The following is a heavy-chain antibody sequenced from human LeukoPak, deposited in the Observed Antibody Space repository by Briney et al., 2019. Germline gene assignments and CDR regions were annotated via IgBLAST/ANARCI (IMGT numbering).Heavy chain of an antibody. CDR2: ISGDGRDI. V-gene: IGHV3-23*01. D-gene: IGHD3-3*01. CDR3: AIHGGGTIRIEAFDV. CDR1: GFNINYYY. Sequence: HPGGSLTLSCAASGFNINYYYMSWVRQSPGKGLEWVSAISGDGRDIFYADAVKGRFTISRDNSKNTLYLQMNSLRDEDTALYYCAIHGGGTIRIEAFDVWGQGTMVTISS. J-gene: IGHJ3*01.